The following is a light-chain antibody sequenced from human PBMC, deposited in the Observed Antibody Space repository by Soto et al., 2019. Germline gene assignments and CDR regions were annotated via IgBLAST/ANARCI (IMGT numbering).Light chain of an antibody. CDR3: LLSYSGPRV. J-gene: IGLJ2*01. CDR2: DTY. V-gene: IGLV7-46*01. CDR1: TGAVTSGHY. Sequence: QAVVTQVPSLTVSPGGTVTLTCGSSTGAVTSGHYPYWFQQKPGQAPRTLIYDTYNRHSWTPARFSGSLLGGKAALTLSGAQPEDEAEYYCLLSYSGPRVFGGGTKLTVL.